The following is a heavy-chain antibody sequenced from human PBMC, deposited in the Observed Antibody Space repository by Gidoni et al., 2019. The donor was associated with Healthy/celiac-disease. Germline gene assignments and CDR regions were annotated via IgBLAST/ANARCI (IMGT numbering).Heavy chain of an antibody. CDR3: ARGQWLVTDY. CDR2: IYYSGST. D-gene: IGHD6-19*01. J-gene: IGHJ4*02. Sequence: QVQLQESGPGLVKPSETLSLTCTVSGGSISSYYWSWIRQPPGKGLEWIGYIYYSGSTNYNPSLKSRVTISVDTSKNQFSLKLSSVTAADTAVYYCARGQWLVTDYWGQGTLVTVSS. V-gene: IGHV4-59*01. CDR1: GGSISSYY.